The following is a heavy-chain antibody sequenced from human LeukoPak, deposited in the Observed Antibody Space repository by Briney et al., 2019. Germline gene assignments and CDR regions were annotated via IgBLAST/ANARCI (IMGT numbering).Heavy chain of an antibody. D-gene: IGHD3-3*01. V-gene: IGHV1-46*01. J-gene: IGHJ5*02. CDR2: INPSGGST. CDR1: GYTFTSYY. CDR3: AREGTYYGPKGWFDP. Sequence: ASVKVSCKASGYTFTSYYMHWVRQAPGQGLEWMGIINPSGGSTSYAQKFQGRVTMTRDTSTSTVYMELSSPRSEDTAVYYCAREGTYYGPKGWFDPWGQGTLVTVSS.